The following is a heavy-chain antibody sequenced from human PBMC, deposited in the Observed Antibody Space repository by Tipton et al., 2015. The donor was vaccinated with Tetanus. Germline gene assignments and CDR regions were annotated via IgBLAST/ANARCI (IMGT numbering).Heavy chain of an antibody. Sequence: TLSLTCTVSGGSISSSSYYWGWIRQPPGKGLEWIGSIYYSGSTYYNPSLKSRVTISVDTSKNQFSLKLSSVTAADTAVYYCARARRGWIAARRDLYGMDVWGQGTTVTVSS. J-gene: IGHJ6*02. CDR3: ARARRGWIAARRDLYGMDV. V-gene: IGHV4-39*01. CDR1: GGSISSSSYY. D-gene: IGHD6-6*01. CDR2: IYYSGST.